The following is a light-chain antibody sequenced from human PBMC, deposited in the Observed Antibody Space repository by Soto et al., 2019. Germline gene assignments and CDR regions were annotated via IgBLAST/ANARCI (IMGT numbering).Light chain of an antibody. CDR3: QQRHMWPIT. CDR2: GAS. CDR1: QSVDSDF. V-gene: IGKV3-20*01. J-gene: IGKJ5*01. Sequence: EIVLTQSPGTLSLSPGERATLSCRASQSVDSDFLAWYQQRPGQAPRLLIYGASTRATGIPDSFSGSGSGTDFTLTISRLEPEDFAVYYCQQRHMWPITFGQGTRLEIK.